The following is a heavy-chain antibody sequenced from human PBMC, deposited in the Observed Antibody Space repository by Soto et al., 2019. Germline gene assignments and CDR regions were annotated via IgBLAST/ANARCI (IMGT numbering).Heavy chain of an antibody. CDR3: ARAGLVGATALDY. CDR1: GGSISSGGYS. D-gene: IGHD1-26*01. CDR2: IYHSGST. V-gene: IGHV4-30-2*01. Sequence: QLQLQEPGSGLVKPSQTLSLTCAVSGGSISSGGYSWSWIRQPPGKGLEWIGYIYHSGSTYYNPSLKSRVTISADRSKHQFSLKLSSVTAADTAVYYCARAGLVGATALDYWGQGTLVTVSS. J-gene: IGHJ4*02.